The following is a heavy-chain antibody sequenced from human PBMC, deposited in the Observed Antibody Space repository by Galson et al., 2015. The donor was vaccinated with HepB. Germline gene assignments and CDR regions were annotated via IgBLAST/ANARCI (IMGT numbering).Heavy chain of an antibody. D-gene: IGHD3-3*01. CDR3: ARTPPTTSTYYDFWSGRTSDAFDI. V-gene: IGHV2-70*04. Sequence: PALVKPTQTLTLTCTFSGFSLSTSGMRVSWIRQPPGKALEWLARIDWDDDKFYSTSLKTRLTISKDTSKNQVVLTMTNMDPVDTATYYCARTPPTTSTYYDFWSGRTSDAFDIWGQGTMVTVSS. CDR1: GFSLSTSGMR. CDR2: IDWDDDK. J-gene: IGHJ3*02.